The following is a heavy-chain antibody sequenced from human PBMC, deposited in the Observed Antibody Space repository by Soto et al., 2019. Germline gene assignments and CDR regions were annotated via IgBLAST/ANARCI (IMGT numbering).Heavy chain of an antibody. CDR2: IYYSGST. CDR3: ARTYYYGSGGFDY. J-gene: IGHJ4*02. D-gene: IGHD3-10*01. Sequence: TLSLTCTVSGGSISSYYWSWIRQPPGKGLEWIGYIYYSGSTNYNPSLKSRVTISVDTSKNQFSLKLSSVTAADTAVYYCARTYYYGSGGFDYWGQGTLVTVSS. V-gene: IGHV4-59*01. CDR1: GGSISSYY.